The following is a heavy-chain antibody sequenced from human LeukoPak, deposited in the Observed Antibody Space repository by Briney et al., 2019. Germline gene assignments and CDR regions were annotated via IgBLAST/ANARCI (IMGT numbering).Heavy chain of an antibody. D-gene: IGHD6-19*01. CDR1: GGSILTYS. CDR2: IPHTGTT. J-gene: IGHJ4*02. CDR3: ARWDDSAWAFGS. Sequence: PSETLSLTCIVPGGSILTYSWNWIRQSPGKGLEWVGYIPHTGTTSYRSSLKSRVTISVDSSKNQLSLKLASVTAADTAVYFCARWDDSAWAFGSWGPGTLVTVSS. V-gene: IGHV4-59*08.